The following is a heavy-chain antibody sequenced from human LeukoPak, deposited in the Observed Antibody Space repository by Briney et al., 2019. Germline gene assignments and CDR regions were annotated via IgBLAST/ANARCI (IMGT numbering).Heavy chain of an antibody. D-gene: IGHD2-15*01. V-gene: IGHV3-21*01. CDR2: ISSSSSYI. J-gene: IGHJ3*02. CDR3: ARAYSAGASHDAFDI. Sequence: GGSLRLSCAASGFTFSSYSMNWVRQAPGKGLEWVSSISSSSSYIYYADSVKGQFTISRDNAKNSLYLQMNSLRAEDTAVYYCARAYSAGASHDAFDIWGQGTMVTVSS. CDR1: GFTFSSYS.